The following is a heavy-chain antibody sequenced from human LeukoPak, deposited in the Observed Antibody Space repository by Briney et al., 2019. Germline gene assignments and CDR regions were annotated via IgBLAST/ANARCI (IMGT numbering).Heavy chain of an antibody. D-gene: IGHD6-19*01. CDR3: ATGWSPNRPSDAFDI. V-gene: IGHV4-39*07. CDR2: IYYSGST. J-gene: IGHJ3*02. CDR1: GGSISSSSYY. Sequence: WETLSLTCTVSGGSISSSSYYWGWIRQPPGKGVEWIGSIYYSGSTHYNPSLKSRVTMSVDTSKSQFSLKLSSVTAADTAVYYCATGWSPNRPSDAFDIWGQGTMVTVSS.